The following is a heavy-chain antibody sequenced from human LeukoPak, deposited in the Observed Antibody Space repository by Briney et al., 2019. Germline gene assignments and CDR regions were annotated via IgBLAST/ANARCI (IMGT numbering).Heavy chain of an antibody. CDR2: IKQDGGEK. CDR1: GFTFSSYG. J-gene: IGHJ4*02. CDR3: ASGGIYYGAAFDF. V-gene: IGHV3-7*03. D-gene: IGHD1-26*01. Sequence: GGSLRLSCAASGFTFSSYGMSWVRQAPGKGLEWVANIKQDGGEKYYVDSMKGRFTISRDNAKNSLYLQMNSLRAEDTALYYCASGGIYYGAAFDFWGQGTLVTVSS.